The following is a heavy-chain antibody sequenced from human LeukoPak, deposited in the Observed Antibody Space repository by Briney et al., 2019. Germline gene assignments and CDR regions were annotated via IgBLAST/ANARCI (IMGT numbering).Heavy chain of an antibody. CDR2: IIPIFGTA. Sequence: GASVKVSCKASGGTFSSYAISWVRQAPGQGLEWMGGIIPIFGTANYAQKFQGRVTITADKSTSTAYMELSSLRSEDTAVYYCARARYDSSGYYPIDYWGQGTLVTVSS. CDR1: GGTFSSYA. V-gene: IGHV1-69*06. J-gene: IGHJ4*02. D-gene: IGHD3-22*01. CDR3: ARARYDSSGYYPIDY.